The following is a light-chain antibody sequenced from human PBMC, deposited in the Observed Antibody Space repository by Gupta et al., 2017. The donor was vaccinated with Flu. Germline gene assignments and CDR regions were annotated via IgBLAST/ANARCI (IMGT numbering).Light chain of an antibody. V-gene: IGKV3-11*01. CDR3: LQRTNWAFT. CDR2: NAS. Sequence: EIVLTQSPATLSLSPGERAALSCRASQSVGGNLAWYQHKPGQAPRLLIYNASNRATGIPTRFSGSGSGTDFTLTISSLEPEDFAVYYCLQRTNWAFTFGPGTKVDIK. J-gene: IGKJ3*01. CDR1: QSVGGN.